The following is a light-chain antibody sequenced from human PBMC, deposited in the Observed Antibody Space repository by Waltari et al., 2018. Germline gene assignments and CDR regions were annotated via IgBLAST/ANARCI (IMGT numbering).Light chain of an antibody. V-gene: IGKV1-5*03. CDR1: QSISSW. CDR2: KAS. Sequence: DIQLTQSPTTLSASVGDRVTITCRASQSISSWLAWYQQKPGKAPDLLIYKASSLESGVPSRFSGSGSGTEFTLTISSLQPDDFATYYCQQYDTYPLTFGQGTKVEI. J-gene: IGKJ1*01. CDR3: QQYDTYPLT.